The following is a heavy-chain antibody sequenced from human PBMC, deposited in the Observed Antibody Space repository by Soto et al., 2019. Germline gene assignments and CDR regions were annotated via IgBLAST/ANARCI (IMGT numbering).Heavy chain of an antibody. Sequence: SETLSLTCTVSGGSISSYYWNWILQPPWKGLEWIGYISYSGSTNYNPSLKSRVTMSVDTSKNQFSLKLSSVTAADTAVYYCARQDCSGGNCYRWFDPWGQGTLVTVSS. V-gene: IGHV4-59*01. CDR1: GGSISSYY. CDR3: ARQDCSGGNCYRWFDP. J-gene: IGHJ5*02. CDR2: ISYSGST. D-gene: IGHD2-15*01.